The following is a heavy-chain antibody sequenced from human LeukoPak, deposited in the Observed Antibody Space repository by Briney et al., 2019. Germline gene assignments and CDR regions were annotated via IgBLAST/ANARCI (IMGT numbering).Heavy chain of an antibody. V-gene: IGHV4-59*01. CDR3: ARGLEWSKAFDP. J-gene: IGHJ5*02. D-gene: IGHD3-3*01. CDR1: GGSISSYY. CDR2: IYYSGST. Sequence: SETLSLTCTVSGGSISSYYWSWIRQPPGKGLEWIGYIYYSGSTNYNPSLKSRVTISVDTSKNQFSLKLSSVTAADTAVYYCARGLEWSKAFDPWGQGTLVTVSS.